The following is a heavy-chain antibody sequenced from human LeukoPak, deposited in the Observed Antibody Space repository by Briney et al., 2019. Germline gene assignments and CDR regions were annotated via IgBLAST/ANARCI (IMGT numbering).Heavy chain of an antibody. CDR1: GFTFSSYA. CDR3: AKDKGRYCSSTSCYPADY. D-gene: IGHD2-2*01. V-gene: IGHV3-23*01. Sequence: GGSLRLSCAASGFTFSSYAMSWVRQAPGKGLEWVSAISGSGGSTYYADSVKGRLTISRDNSKNTLYLQMNSLRAEDTAVYYCAKDKGRYCSSTSCYPADYWGQGTLVTVSS. CDR2: ISGSGGST. J-gene: IGHJ4*02.